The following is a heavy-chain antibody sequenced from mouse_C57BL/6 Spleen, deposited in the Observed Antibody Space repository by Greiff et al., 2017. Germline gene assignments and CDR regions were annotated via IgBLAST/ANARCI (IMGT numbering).Heavy chain of an antibody. V-gene: IGHV1-82*01. CDR2: IYPGDGDT. J-gene: IGHJ2*01. Sequence: QVQLQQSGPELVKPGASVKISCKASGYAFSSTWMNWVKQRPGKGLGWIGRIYPGDGDTNYNGKFKGKATLTADKSSSTACMQLISLTSEDSAVYVCAREGYGNYVFDYWGQGTTLTVSS. CDR3: AREGYGNYVFDY. D-gene: IGHD2-1*01. CDR1: GYAFSSTW.